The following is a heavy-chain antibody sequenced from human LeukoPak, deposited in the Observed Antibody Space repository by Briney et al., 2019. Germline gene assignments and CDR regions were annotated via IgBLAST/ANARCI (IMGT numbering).Heavy chain of an antibody. D-gene: IGHD3-10*01. J-gene: IGHJ5*02. CDR2: IIPIFGTA. V-gene: IGHV1-69*01. Sequence: SVKVSCKASGGTFSSYAISWVRQAPGQGLEWMGGIIPIFGTANYAQKFQGRVTITADESTSTAYMELSSLRSEDTAVYYCASTLWFGEFLNWFDPWGRGTLVTVSS. CDR1: GGTFSSYA. CDR3: ASTLWFGEFLNWFDP.